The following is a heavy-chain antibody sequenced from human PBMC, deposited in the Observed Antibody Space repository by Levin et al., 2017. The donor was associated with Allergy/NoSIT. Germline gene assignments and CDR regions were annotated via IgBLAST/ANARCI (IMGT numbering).Heavy chain of an antibody. J-gene: IGHJ6*02. CDR1: GYTFTNYA. D-gene: IGHD1-26*01. V-gene: IGHV7-4-1*02. CDR2: ITTNTGNP. CDR3: ARYRGSQYYYSIDV. Sequence: GESLKISCKASGYTFTNYAMNWVRQAPGQGLEWMGWITTNTGNPTYAQGFTGRFVFSLDTSVSTAYLQISSLKAEDTAVYYCARYRGSQYYYSIDVWGQGTTVTVSS.